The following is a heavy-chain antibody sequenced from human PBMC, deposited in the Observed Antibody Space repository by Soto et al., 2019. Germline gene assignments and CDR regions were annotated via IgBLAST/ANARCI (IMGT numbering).Heavy chain of an antibody. Sequence: SETLSLTCTVSGGSISSSSYYWGWIRQPPGRGLEWIGSIYYSGSTYYNPSLKSRVTISVDTSKNQFSLKLSSVTAADTAVYYCARIGTTGAFDIWGQGTMVTVSS. V-gene: IGHV4-39*01. CDR3: ARIGTTGAFDI. D-gene: IGHD1-7*01. CDR1: GGSISSSSYY. CDR2: IYYSGST. J-gene: IGHJ3*02.